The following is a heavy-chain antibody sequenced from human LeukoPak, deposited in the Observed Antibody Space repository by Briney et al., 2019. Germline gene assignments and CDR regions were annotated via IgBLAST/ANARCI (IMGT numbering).Heavy chain of an antibody. CDR1: GFTFSSYA. Sequence: PGGSLRLSCAASGFTFSSYAMSWVRQAPGKGLEWVSAISGSGGSTYYADSVKGRFTISRDNSKNTLYLQMNSLRAEDTAVYYCAKGQYYYDSSGYDYFDYWGQGTLVTVSS. D-gene: IGHD3-22*01. V-gene: IGHV3-23*01. CDR2: ISGSGGST. J-gene: IGHJ4*02. CDR3: AKGQYYYDSSGYDYFDY.